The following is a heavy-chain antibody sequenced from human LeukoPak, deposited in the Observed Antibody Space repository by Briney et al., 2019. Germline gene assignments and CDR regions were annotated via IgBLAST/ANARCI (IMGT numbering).Heavy chain of an antibody. Sequence: PGGSLRLSCAASGFTFSSYSMNWVRQAPGKGLEWVSSISSGSSHIYYADSVKGRFTISRDNAKNSLYLQTNSLRAEDTAVYYCTEKSGGYWGQGTLVTVSS. V-gene: IGHV3-21*01. CDR3: TEKSGGY. CDR1: GFTFSSYS. J-gene: IGHJ4*02. D-gene: IGHD1-26*01. CDR2: ISSGSSHI.